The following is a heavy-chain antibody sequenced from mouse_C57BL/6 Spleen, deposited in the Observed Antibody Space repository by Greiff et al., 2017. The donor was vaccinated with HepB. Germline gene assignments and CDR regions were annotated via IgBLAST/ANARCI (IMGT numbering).Heavy chain of an antibody. D-gene: IGHD2-3*01. Sequence: ESGPGLVKPSQSLSLTCSVTGYSITSGYYWNWIRQFPGNKLEWMGYISYDGSNNYNPSLKNRISITRDTSKNQFFLKLNSVTTEDTATYYCAIGGYYSHWYFDVWGTGTTVTVSS. V-gene: IGHV3-6*01. CDR3: AIGGYYSHWYFDV. J-gene: IGHJ1*03. CDR2: ISYDGSN. CDR1: GYSITSGYY.